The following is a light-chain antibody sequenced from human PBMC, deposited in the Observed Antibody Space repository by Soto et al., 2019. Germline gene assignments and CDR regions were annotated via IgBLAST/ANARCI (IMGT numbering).Light chain of an antibody. CDR2: GAS. CDR3: QHYNAGPPTGR. J-gene: IGKJ1*01. Sequence: EIVMTQSPATLSVSPGERATLSCRASQSVSSKLAWYQQKPGQAPRVLIYGASTRATGIPARFSGSGSGTEFTLTISGLQSEDFAVFYCQHYNAGPPTGRFGKGPKV. CDR1: QSVSSK. V-gene: IGKV3-15*01.